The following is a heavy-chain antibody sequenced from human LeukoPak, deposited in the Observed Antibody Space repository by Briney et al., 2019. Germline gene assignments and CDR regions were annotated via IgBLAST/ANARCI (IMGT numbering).Heavy chain of an antibody. CDR3: ARDLRELGFDP. Sequence: PSETLSLTCTVPGDSITSGSYWGWIRQPPGKGLEWIGSIYHGGNTYFNPSRKTRVTMSVDTSKNQFSLKLSSVTAADTAVYYCARDLRELGFDPWGQGTLVTVSS. CDR2: IYHGGNT. CDR1: GDSITSGSY. V-gene: IGHV4-38-2*02. J-gene: IGHJ5*02. D-gene: IGHD3-10*01.